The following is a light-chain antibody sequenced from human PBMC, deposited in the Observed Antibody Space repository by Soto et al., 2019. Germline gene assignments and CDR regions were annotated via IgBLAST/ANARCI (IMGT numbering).Light chain of an antibody. V-gene: IGKV1-5*03. CDR3: QHYNSYSEA. CDR2: KAS. J-gene: IGKJ1*01. CDR1: QTIRSW. Sequence: DIQMTQSPSTLSGSVGDRVTITCRASQTIRSWLAWYQQKPGKAPKLLIYKASTFKGGVSSRFSGSGSGTEFTLTISSLQPDDFATYYSQHYNSYSEAFGQGTKV.